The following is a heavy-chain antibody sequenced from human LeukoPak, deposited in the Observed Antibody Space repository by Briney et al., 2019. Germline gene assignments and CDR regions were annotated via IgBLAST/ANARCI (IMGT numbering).Heavy chain of an antibody. V-gene: IGHV3-74*03. D-gene: IGHD1-26*01. CDR2: IGSDGGST. J-gene: IGHJ4*02. Sequence: GGSLRLSCAASGFTFSNYGMTWVRQAPGKGLEWVSRIGSDGGSTTYADSVKGRFTISRDNAKNTLYLQMTSLRAEDTAVYYCARGGSGNFYYWGQGTLVTVSS. CDR1: GFTFSNYG. CDR3: ARGGSGNFYY.